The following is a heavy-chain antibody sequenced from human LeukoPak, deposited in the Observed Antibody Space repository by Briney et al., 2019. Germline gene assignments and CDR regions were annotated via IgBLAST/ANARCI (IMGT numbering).Heavy chain of an antibody. Sequence: ASVKVSCNTSGYTFTGYYMHWVRQAPGQGLEWMGWINPHSGGTNSEQNFQGRVTMSRDTSISTVYMELSRLRSDDTALYYCAREGVIGDGYNFFDYWGQGTLVTVSS. J-gene: IGHJ4*02. D-gene: IGHD5-24*01. CDR1: GYTFTGYY. CDR3: AREGVIGDGYNFFDY. V-gene: IGHV1-2*02. CDR2: INPHSGGT.